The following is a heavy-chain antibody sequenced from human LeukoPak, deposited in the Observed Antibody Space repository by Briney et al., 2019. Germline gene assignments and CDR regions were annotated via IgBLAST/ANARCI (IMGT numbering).Heavy chain of an antibody. V-gene: IGHV6-1*01. J-gene: IGHJ6*02. Sequence: SQTLSLTCAISGDSVSSNSAAWKWIRQSPSRGLEWLGRTYYRSKWYNDYAVSVKSRITINPDTSKKQFSLQLNSVTPEDTAVYYCARFNWNDAGMDVWGQGTTVTVSS. CDR1: GDSVSSNSAA. D-gene: IGHD1-20*01. CDR3: ARFNWNDAGMDV. CDR2: TYYRSKWYN.